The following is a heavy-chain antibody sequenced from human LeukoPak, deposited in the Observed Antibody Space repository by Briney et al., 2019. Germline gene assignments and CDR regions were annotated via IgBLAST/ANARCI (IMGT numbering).Heavy chain of an antibody. D-gene: IGHD5-12*01. V-gene: IGHV5-51*01. Sequence: RGESLKISCKGSGYRFTDYWIAWVRQMPGKGLEWMGIVYPSNSETRYSPSFQGQVTISADKSISTGYLQWSSLKASDTAMYSCARHRYSGSDTQGFDYWGQGTLVTVSS. J-gene: IGHJ4*02. CDR1: GYRFTDYW. CDR3: ARHRYSGSDTQGFDY. CDR2: VYPSNSET.